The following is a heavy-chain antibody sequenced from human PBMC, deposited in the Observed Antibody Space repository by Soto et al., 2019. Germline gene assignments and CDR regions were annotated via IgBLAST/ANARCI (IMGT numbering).Heavy chain of an antibody. D-gene: IGHD5-18*01. V-gene: IGHV4-39*01. CDR2: IYYSGST. CDR1: GGSISSSSYY. CDR3: ARPTFYTAMVAD. Sequence: QLQLQESGPGLVKPSETLSLTCTVSGGSISSSSYYWGWIRQPPGKGLEWIGSIYYSGSTYYNPSLKSRVTISVDTSKNQFSLKLSSVTAADTAVYYCARPTFYTAMVADWGQGTLVTVSS. J-gene: IGHJ4*02.